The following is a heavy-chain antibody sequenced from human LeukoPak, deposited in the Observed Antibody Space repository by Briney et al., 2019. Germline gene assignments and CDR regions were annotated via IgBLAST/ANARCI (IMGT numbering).Heavy chain of an antibody. Sequence: GGPLRLSCAASGFTFSSYAMSWVRQAPGKGLEWVSGISWNSGSIDYADSVKGRFTISRDNAKNSLYLQMNSPRAEDMALYYCAKETIPYCSGGSCTMGYFDYWGQGTLVTVSS. J-gene: IGHJ4*02. D-gene: IGHD2-15*01. CDR1: GFTFSSYA. V-gene: IGHV3-9*03. CDR2: ISWNSGSI. CDR3: AKETIPYCSGGSCTMGYFDY.